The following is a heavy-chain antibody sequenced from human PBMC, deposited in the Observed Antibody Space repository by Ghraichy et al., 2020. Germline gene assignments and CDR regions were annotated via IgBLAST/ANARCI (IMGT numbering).Heavy chain of an antibody. V-gene: IGHV3-48*02. CDR2: ISTSGSSI. Sequence: GGSLRLSCAASGFTFTNWVRLAPGRGLEWVSYISTSGSSIYYADSVKGRFTISRDNAKNSLNLQMNSLRDEDTAVYYCATVGFDYWGLGTLVTVSS. CDR1: GFTFT. CDR3: ATVGFDY. J-gene: IGHJ4*02.